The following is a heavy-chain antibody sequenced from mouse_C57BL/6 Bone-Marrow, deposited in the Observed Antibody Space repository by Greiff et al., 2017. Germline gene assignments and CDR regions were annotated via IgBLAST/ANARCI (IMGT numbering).Heavy chain of an antibody. CDR2: IYPGSGST. J-gene: IGHJ1*03. V-gene: IGHV1-55*01. CDR3: ARDSYYYGSSYPYFDV. Sequence: QVQLKQPGAELVKPGASVQMSCKASVYTFTSYWITWVKQRPGQGLEWIGDIYPGSGSTNYNEKFKSKATLTVDTSSSTAYMQLSSLTSEDSAVYYCARDSYYYGSSYPYFDVWGTGTTVTVSS. CDR1: VYTFTSYW. D-gene: IGHD1-1*01.